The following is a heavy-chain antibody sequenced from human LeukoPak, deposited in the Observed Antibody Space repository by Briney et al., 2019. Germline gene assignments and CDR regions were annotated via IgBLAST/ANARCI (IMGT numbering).Heavy chain of an antibody. J-gene: IGHJ4*02. D-gene: IGHD6-19*01. V-gene: IGHV4-59*01. CDR2: FYNNGRN. CDR1: GASINSSY. CDR3: ARGGGATQWLVHGTFDY. Sequence: PSETLSLTCTVSGASINSSYWSWIRHPPGKPLEWIGYFYNNGRNDINSALKSRVTISGDTSKNQVSLILKSVTAADTAVYYCARGGGATQWLVHGTFDYWGQGTLVTVSS.